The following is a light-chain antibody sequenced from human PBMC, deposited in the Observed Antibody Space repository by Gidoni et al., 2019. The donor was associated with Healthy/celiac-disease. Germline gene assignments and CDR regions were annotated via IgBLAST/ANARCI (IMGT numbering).Light chain of an antibody. CDR1: QGISNY. J-gene: IGKJ1*01. CDR2: AAS. Sequence: DIQMTQSPSSLSASVGDRVTITCRASQGISNYLAWYQQKPGKVPKLLIYAASTLQSVVPSRLSGSGSGTDFTLTISSLQPEDVATYYCQKYNSAITWTFGQGTKVEIK. V-gene: IGKV1-27*01. CDR3: QKYNSAITWT.